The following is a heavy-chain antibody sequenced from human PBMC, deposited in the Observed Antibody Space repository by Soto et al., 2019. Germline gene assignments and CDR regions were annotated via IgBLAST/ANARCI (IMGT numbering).Heavy chain of an antibody. V-gene: IGHV1-69*01. J-gene: IGHJ3*02. CDR3: ARSRVTYYYDRSAFDI. CDR2: IIPIFGTA. Sequence: QVQLVQSGAEVKKPGSSVKVSCKASGGTFSSYAISWVRQAPGQGLEWMGGIIPIFGTANYAQKFQGRITITADESTSTAYMELSSLRSEDTAVYYCARSRVTYYYDRSAFDIWGQGTMVTVSS. CDR1: GGTFSSYA. D-gene: IGHD3-22*01.